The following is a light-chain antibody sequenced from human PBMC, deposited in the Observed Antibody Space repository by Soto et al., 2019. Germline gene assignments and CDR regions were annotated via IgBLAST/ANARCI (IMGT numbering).Light chain of an antibody. CDR3: QQFNSYPRT. CDR2: AAS. Sequence: DIQLTHSPSFLSASVGGGVTITCRASQGISNYLAWYQQKPGKAPNLMIYAASTLQSGVPSRFSGSGSGTEFTLTISSLQPEDVATYYCQQFNSYPRTLGQGTKVDIK. V-gene: IGKV1-9*01. J-gene: IGKJ1*01. CDR1: QGISNY.